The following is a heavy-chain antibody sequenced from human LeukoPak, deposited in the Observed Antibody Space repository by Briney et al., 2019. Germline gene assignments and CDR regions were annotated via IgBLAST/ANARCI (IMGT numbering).Heavy chain of an antibody. V-gene: IGHV5-51*01. D-gene: IGHD3-10*01. CDR2: IYPGDSDT. J-gene: IGHJ4*02. CDR3: ARQHGSGSYYSRAIDY. Sequence: GESLKISCEASGYSFTTYWIGWVRQMPGKGLEWMGIIYPGDSDTRDSPSFQGQVTISADKSINTAYLQWSSLKASDTAMYYCARQHGSGSYYSRAIDYWGQGTLVTVSS. CDR1: GYSFTTYW.